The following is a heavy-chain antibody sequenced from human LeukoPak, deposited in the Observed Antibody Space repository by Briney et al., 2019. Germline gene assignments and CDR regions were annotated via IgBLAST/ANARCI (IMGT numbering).Heavy chain of an antibody. V-gene: IGHV1-46*01. CDR1: GYTFTSNY. Sequence: ASVKVSCKASGYTFTSNYIHWVRQAPGQGLEWMGMIYPRDGSTSYAQKFQGRVTVTRDTSTSTVHMELSGLRSEDTAVYYCARDQEGFDHGAQGPLVTVSS. J-gene: IGHJ4*02. CDR2: IYPRDGST. CDR3: ARDQEGFDH.